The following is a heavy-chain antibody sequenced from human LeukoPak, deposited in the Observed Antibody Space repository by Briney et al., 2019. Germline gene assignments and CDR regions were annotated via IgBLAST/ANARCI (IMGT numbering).Heavy chain of an antibody. CDR2: IYTSGST. Sequence: SETLSLTCTVSGGSISSGSYYWSWIRQPAGKGLEWIGRIYTSGSTNYNPSLKSRVTISVDTSKNQFSLKLSSVTAADTAVYYCARSNYYGSGSYLPPRFDYWGQGTLVTVSS. V-gene: IGHV4-61*02. CDR3: ARSNYYGSGSYLPPRFDY. D-gene: IGHD3-10*01. CDR1: GGSISSGSYY. J-gene: IGHJ4*02.